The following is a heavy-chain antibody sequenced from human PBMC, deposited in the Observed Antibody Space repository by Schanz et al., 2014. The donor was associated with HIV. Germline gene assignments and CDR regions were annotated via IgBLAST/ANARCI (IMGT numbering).Heavy chain of an antibody. J-gene: IGHJ2*01. D-gene: IGHD2-15*01. Sequence: VQLLESGGGLAQPGGSLRLSCAASGFTFSSFGMHWVRQAPGKGLEWVALIWYDGSNQYYADSVKGRFTISRDNSKNTLYLQMNSLRAEDTAVYYCALSRPSGYGGSWYFDLWGRGTLVAVSS. CDR1: GFTFSSFG. CDR3: ALSRPSGYGGSWYFDL. CDR2: IWYDGSNQ. V-gene: IGHV3-33*01.